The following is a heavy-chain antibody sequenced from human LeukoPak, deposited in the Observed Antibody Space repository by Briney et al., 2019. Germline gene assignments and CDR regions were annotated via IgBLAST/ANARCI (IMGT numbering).Heavy chain of an antibody. J-gene: IGHJ4*02. CDR1: GFTFSSYG. CDR2: ISYDGSNK. CDR3: ARSPVARTTVGY. V-gene: IGHV3-30*03. Sequence: TGGSLRLSCAASGFTFSSYGMHWVRQAPGKGLEWVAVISYDGSNKYYADSVKGRFTISRDNAKNSLYLQMNSLRVEDTAVYYCARSPVARTTVGYWGQGTLVTVSS. D-gene: IGHD4-17*01.